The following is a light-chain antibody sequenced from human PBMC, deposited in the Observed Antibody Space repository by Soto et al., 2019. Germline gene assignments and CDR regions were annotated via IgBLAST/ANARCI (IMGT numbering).Light chain of an antibody. V-gene: IGKV1-5*03. CDR1: QTISSW. Sequence: DIQMTQSPSTLSGSVGDRVTITCRASQTISSWLAWYQQKPGKAPKLLIYKPSTLKSGVPSRFSRSGSGTEFTLTISSLQPDDFATYYCQHNNSYSEAFGQGTKVQLK. CDR2: KPS. J-gene: IGKJ1*01. CDR3: QHNNSYSEA.